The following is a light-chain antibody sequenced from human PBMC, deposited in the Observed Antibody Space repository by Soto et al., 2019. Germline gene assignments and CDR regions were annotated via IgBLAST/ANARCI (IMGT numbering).Light chain of an antibody. J-gene: IGKJ1*01. CDR3: LHHNRSPQT. CDR1: QTISSW. Sequence: DIQMTQSPSTLSGSVGDRVTITCRASQTISSWLAWYQQKPGKAPKRLIYAASSLQSGVPSRFSGSGSGTEFTLTISSLQPEDFATYYCLHHNRSPQTFGQGTKVDIK. CDR2: AAS. V-gene: IGKV1-17*01.